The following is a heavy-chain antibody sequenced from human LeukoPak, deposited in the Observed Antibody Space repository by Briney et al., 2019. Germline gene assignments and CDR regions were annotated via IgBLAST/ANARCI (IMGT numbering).Heavy chain of an antibody. D-gene: IGHD3-9*01. CDR1: GGTFSSYA. CDR3: ARVDLLTGYYFFDY. J-gene: IGHJ4*02. CDR2: IRGDNGNT. V-gene: IGHV1-18*01. Sequence: ASVKVSCKASGGTFSSYAISWVRQAPGQGLEWVGWIRGDNGNTNYAQKLQGRVTMTTDTSTSTAYMELRSLGSDETAVYYCARVDLLTGYYFFDYWGQGTLVTVSS.